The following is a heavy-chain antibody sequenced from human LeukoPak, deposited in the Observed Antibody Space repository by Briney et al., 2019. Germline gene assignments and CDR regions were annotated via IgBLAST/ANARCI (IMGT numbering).Heavy chain of an antibody. J-gene: IGHJ4*02. Sequence: PGGSLRLSCEASGFTFRSYAMSWVRQAPGKGLEWVSGISGNGGSTYYADSVKGRFTISRDNSKSTLYLQMNSLRVEDTAIYYCAKMYYDILTGEDSWGQGTLVTVSS. V-gene: IGHV3-23*01. D-gene: IGHD3-9*01. CDR2: ISGNGGST. CDR3: AKMYYDILTGEDS. CDR1: GFTFRSYA.